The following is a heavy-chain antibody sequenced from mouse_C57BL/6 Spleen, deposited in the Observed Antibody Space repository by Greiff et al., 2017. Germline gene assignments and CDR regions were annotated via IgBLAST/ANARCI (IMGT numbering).Heavy chain of an antibody. J-gene: IGHJ2*01. CDR1: GFTFSSYA. CDR3: ARVYYDYDEAFDY. D-gene: IGHD2-4*01. Sequence: VKLMESGGGLVKPGGSLKLSCAASGFTFSSYAMSWVRQTPEKRLEWVATISDGGSYTYYPDNVKGRFTISRDNAKNNLYLQMSHLKSEDTAMYYCARVYYDYDEAFDYWGQGTTLTVSS. V-gene: IGHV5-4*03. CDR2: ISDGGSYT.